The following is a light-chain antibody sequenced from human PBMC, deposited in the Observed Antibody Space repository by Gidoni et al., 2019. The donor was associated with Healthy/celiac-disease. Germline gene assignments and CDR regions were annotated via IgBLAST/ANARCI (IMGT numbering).Light chain of an antibody. Sequence: NFMLPQPHSVSESPGKTVTISCTGSSGSIASNYVQWYQQRPGSAPTTVSDEDNQRPSGVPDRFSGSIDSSSNSASLTISGLKTEDEADYYCQSYDSSNFWVFGGGTKLTVL. CDR3: QSYDSSNFWV. J-gene: IGLJ3*02. V-gene: IGLV6-57*02. CDR2: EDN. CDR1: SGSIASNY.